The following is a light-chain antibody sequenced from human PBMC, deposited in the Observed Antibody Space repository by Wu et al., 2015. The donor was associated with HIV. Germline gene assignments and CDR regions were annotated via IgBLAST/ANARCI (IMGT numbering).Light chain of an antibody. CDR1: QDITTY. J-gene: IGKJ2*01. CDR2: AAS. V-gene: IGKV1-9*01. CDR3: QQATKYPYT. Sequence: DIQMTQSPSSLSASVGDRVTITCRASQDITTYLAWYQEKSGKAPNLPIYAASTLQDGVPSRFSGAGSGTEFTLTINSLQPEDFATYFCQQATKYPYTFGQGTKVEIK.